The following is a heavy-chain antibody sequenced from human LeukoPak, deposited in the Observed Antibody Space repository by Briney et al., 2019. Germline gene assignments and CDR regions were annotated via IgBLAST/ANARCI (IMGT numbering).Heavy chain of an antibody. CDR2: IVGSGDT. V-gene: IGHV3-23*01. CDR3: AKDAVYGDGYWEFDY. J-gene: IGHJ4*02. CDR1: GFSISTYA. D-gene: IGHD5-24*01. Sequence: PGGSLRLSCAASGFSISTYAMSWVRQAPGKGLEWVSGIVGSGDTDYADAVQGRFTISKDNSKNIVYLQMNSLRAEDTAVYYCAKDAVYGDGYWEFDYWGQGNLVTGSS.